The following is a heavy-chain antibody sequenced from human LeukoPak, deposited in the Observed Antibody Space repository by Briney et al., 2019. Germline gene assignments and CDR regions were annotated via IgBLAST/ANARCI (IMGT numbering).Heavy chain of an antibody. CDR3: AKLGTLAAAGSD. CDR1: GFTFSSYW. J-gene: IGHJ4*02. Sequence: GGSLRLSCAASGFTFSSYWMHWVRHAPGKGLVWVSRINSDGSSTSYADSVKGRFTISRDNAKNTLYLQMNSLRAEDTAVYYCAKLGTLAAAGSDWGQGTLVTVSS. V-gene: IGHV3-74*01. CDR2: INSDGSST. D-gene: IGHD6-13*01.